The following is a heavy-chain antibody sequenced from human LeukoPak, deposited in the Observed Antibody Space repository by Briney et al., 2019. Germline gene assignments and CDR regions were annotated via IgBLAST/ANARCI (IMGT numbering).Heavy chain of an antibody. D-gene: IGHD3-22*01. Sequence: GGSLRLSCAASGFTFSDYYMSWIRQAPGKGLEWVSYVSSSGSTIYYADSVKGRFTISRDNAKNSLYLQMNSLRAEDTAVYYCARVYHYYDSSGPAGYCGQGTLVTVSS. J-gene: IGHJ4*02. CDR1: GFTFSDYY. CDR3: ARVYHYYDSSGPAGY. CDR2: VSSSGSTI. V-gene: IGHV3-11*01.